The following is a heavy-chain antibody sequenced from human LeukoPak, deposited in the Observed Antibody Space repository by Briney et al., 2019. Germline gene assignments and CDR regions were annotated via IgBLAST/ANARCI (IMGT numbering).Heavy chain of an antibody. Sequence: GGSLRLSCTASGFTFSYYSMNWVRQAPGKGLEWISYISSSSSTMYYADSVKGRFTIFRDNANNSLYLQMSSLRADDTAVYYCARDWVERRIDYWGQGNLVTVSS. D-gene: IGHD1-1*01. CDR1: GFTFSYYS. J-gene: IGHJ4*02. V-gene: IGHV3-48*01. CDR3: ARDWVERRIDY. CDR2: ISSSSSTM.